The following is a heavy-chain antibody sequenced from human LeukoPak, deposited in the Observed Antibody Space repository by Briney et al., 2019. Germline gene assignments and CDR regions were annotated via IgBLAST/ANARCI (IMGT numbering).Heavy chain of an antibody. CDR3: ARSGPLLLRFRTGSFDY. CDR2: MNPNSGNT. Sequence: ASVKVSCKASGYTFTSYDINWVRQATGQGLEWMGWMNPNSGNTGYAQKFQGRVTMTRNTSISTAYMELSSLRSEDTAVYYCARSGPLLLRFRTGSFDYWGQGTLVTVSS. CDR1: GYTFTSYD. D-gene: IGHD3-10*02. V-gene: IGHV1-8*01. J-gene: IGHJ4*02.